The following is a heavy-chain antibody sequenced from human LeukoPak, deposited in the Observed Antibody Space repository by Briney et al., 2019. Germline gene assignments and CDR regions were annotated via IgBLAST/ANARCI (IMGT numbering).Heavy chain of an antibody. Sequence: KPSETLSLTCTVSGGSISSSSYYWGWIRQPPGKGLEWIGSIYYSGSTYYNPPLKSRVTISVDTSKDQFSLKLSSVTAADTAVYYCASAYDSSGYYRSTFDYWGQGTLVTVSS. V-gene: IGHV4-39*01. CDR3: ASAYDSSGYYRSTFDY. CDR1: GGSISSSSYY. J-gene: IGHJ4*02. D-gene: IGHD3-22*01. CDR2: IYYSGST.